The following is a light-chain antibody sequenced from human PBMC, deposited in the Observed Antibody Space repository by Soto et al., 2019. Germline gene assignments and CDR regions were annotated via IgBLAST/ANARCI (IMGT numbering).Light chain of an antibody. CDR3: QQHGSPPLYT. Sequence: EIVLTQSPGTLSLSPGERATLSCRASQSINSSYLAWYQQKPGQAPRLLIYGASSRATGIPDRFSGSGSGTDFPLTPSRLETEGFPVYYCQQHGSPPLYTRGQGNTPEIK. V-gene: IGKV3-20*01. CDR2: GAS. CDR1: QSINSSY. J-gene: IGKJ2*01.